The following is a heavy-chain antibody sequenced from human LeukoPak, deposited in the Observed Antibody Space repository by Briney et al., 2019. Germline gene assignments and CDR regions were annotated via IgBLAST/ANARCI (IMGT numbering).Heavy chain of an antibody. Sequence: SETLSLTCAVYGGSFSGYYWSWIRQPPGKGLEWIGEINHSGSTNYNPSLKSRVTISVDTSKNQFSLELSSVTAADTAVYYCARVFPMVRGVPDYWGQGTLVTVSS. J-gene: IGHJ4*02. D-gene: IGHD3-10*01. CDR3: ARVFPMVRGVPDY. CDR2: INHSGST. V-gene: IGHV4-34*01. CDR1: GGSFSGYY.